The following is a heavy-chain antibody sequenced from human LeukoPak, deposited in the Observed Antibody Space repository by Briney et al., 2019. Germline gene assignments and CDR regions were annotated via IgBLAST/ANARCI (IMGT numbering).Heavy chain of an antibody. J-gene: IGHJ4*02. V-gene: IGHV3-21*01. CDR3: ARDRSWGLGY. CDR2: ISSSSSYI. CDR1: GFTFSSYS. D-gene: IGHD7-27*01. Sequence: GGSLRLSCAASGFTFSSYSMNWVRQAPGKGLEWVSSISSSSSYIYYADSVKDRFTISRDNAKNSLYLQMNSLRAEDTAVYYCARDRSWGLGYWGQGTLVTVSS.